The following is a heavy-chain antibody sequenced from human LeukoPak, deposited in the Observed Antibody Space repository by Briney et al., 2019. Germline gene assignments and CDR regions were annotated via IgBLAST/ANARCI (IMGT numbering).Heavy chain of an antibody. Sequence: SVKVSCKASGANFSSFALAWVRQAPGQGLEWMGRIIPNLGSVNYAQNFQGRVTITADKSTSTGFMELSSLRSEDTAVYYCARAVDDLLAGYYWGDWFDPWGQGTLVTVSS. CDR1: GANFSSFA. CDR3: ARAVDDLLAGYYWGDWFDP. CDR2: IIPNLGSV. V-gene: IGHV1-69*04. D-gene: IGHD3-9*01. J-gene: IGHJ5*02.